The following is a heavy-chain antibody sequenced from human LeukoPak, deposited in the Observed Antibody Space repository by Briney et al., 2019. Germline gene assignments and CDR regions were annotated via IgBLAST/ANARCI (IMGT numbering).Heavy chain of an antibody. V-gene: IGHV4-61*02. Sequence: PSQTLSLTCTVSGGSISSGSYYWSWIRQPAGKGLEWIGRIYNSGSTNYNPSLKSRVTISVDTSKNQFSLKLSSVTAADTAVYYCARDTYSNYGAGGERAAFYYYYYYMDVWGKGTTVTVSS. J-gene: IGHJ6*03. CDR3: ARDTYSNYGAGGERAAFYYYYYYMDV. CDR1: GGSISSGSYY. CDR2: IYNSGST. D-gene: IGHD4-11*01.